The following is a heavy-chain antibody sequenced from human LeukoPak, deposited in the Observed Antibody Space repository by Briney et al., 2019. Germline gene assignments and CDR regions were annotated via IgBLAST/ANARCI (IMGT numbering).Heavy chain of an antibody. Sequence: ASVKVSFKASGYTFTSYYIHWVRQAPGQGLEWMGTINPIGGTTDYAQKFQGRVTMTRDTSTNTVYMELSSLRSEDTAVYYCARDSTIAAAFRHWGQGTLVTVSS. CDR2: INPIGGTT. J-gene: IGHJ4*02. D-gene: IGHD6-13*01. CDR3: ARDSTIAAAFRH. CDR1: GYTFTSYY. V-gene: IGHV1-46*01.